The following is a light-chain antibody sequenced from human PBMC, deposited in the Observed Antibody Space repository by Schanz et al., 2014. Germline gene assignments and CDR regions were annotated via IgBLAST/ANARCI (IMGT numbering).Light chain of an antibody. CDR1: QRISHW. V-gene: IGKV1-5*01. CDR2: DAS. Sequence: DIQMTQSPSTLSASVGDRVTITCRASQRISHWLAWYQQKPGKAPKLLIYDASNLQSEVPSRFSGSGSGTEFTLTISRLHPDDFATYYCQQYYNYPRTFGQGTKVEIK. CDR3: QQYYNYPRT. J-gene: IGKJ1*01.